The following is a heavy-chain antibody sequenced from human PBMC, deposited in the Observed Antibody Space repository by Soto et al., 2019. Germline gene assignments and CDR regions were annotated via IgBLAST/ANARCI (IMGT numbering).Heavy chain of an antibody. J-gene: IGHJ4*02. V-gene: IGHV1-3*01. D-gene: IGHD5-18*01. CDR1: GYPXTDYA. Sequence: XKVSCKASGYPXTDYATDGVRQAHWQSLEWMGWINAGNGNTKYSQKFQGRVTITRETSASTAYMELSSLRSEDTAVYYCARVGTLGRGYSYGYSIAYWGQGTLVTV. CDR2: INAGNGNT. CDR3: ARVGTLGRGYSYGYSIAY.